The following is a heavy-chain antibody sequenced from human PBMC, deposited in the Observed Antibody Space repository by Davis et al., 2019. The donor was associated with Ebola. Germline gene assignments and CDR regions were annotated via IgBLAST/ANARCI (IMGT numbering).Heavy chain of an antibody. CDR2: FYYSGTT. Sequence: SETLSLTCTVSGGSITSSDYYWGWIRQSPGKGLEWIGTFYYSGTTFYNPSLKSRITVSVDPSKNQFSLKLNLATAADTAVYYCASLRQTYDSSGYSQPFDSWGQGTLVTVSS. CDR1: GGSITSSDYY. V-gene: IGHV4-39*01. J-gene: IGHJ4*02. D-gene: IGHD3-22*01. CDR3: ASLRQTYDSSGYSQPFDS.